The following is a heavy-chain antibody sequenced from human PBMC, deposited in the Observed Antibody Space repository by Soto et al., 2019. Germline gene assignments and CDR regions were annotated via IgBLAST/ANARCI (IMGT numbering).Heavy chain of an antibody. J-gene: IGHJ3*01. Sequence: QVQLVESGGGVVQPGTSLRLSCAASGFTFNNYGMHWVRQAPGTGLEWVAAISNDGSDKYYADSVKGRLTISRDNSKNTLYLQMDSLRAEDTAVYYCAKDQGIAASHGIDWGQGTMVTVCS. D-gene: IGHD6-13*01. CDR2: ISNDGSDK. CDR3: AKDQGIAASHGID. CDR1: GFTFNNYG. V-gene: IGHV3-30*18.